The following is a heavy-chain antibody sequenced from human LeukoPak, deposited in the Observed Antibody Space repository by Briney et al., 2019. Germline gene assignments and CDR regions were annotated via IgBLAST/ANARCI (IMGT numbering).Heavy chain of an antibody. CDR2: INPNSGGT. Sequence: ASVKVSCKASGYIFTGYYMHWVRQAPGQGLEWMGWINPNSGGTNYAQKFQGRVTMTRDTSISTAYMELSRLRSDDTAVYYCAREKVVRGVHDYWGQGTLVTVSS. V-gene: IGHV1-2*02. J-gene: IGHJ4*02. D-gene: IGHD3-10*01. CDR1: GYIFTGYY. CDR3: AREKVVRGVHDY.